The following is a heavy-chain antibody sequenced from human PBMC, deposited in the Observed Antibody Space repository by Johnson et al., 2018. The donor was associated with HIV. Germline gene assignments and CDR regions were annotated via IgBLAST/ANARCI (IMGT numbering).Heavy chain of an antibody. Sequence: VQLVESGGGVVQPGRSLRLSCAASGFTFSSYAFHWVRQAPAKGLEWVSVIYSGGSTYYADSVKGRFTISRDNSKNTLYLQMNSLRAEDTAVYYCARDGQDRDDAFDIWGQGTMVTVSS. J-gene: IGHJ3*02. CDR1: GFTFSSYA. CDR2: IYSGGST. V-gene: IGHV3-NL1*01. D-gene: IGHD3-22*01. CDR3: ARDGQDRDDAFDI.